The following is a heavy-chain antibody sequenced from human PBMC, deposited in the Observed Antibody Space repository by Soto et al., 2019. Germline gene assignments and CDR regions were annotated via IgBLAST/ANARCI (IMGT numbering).Heavy chain of an antibody. V-gene: IGHV1-69*02. J-gene: IGHJ4*02. D-gene: IGHD4-17*01. CDR2: IIPILGIA. CDR1: GGTFSSYT. CDR3: ASLTTVVMGFDY. Sequence: QVQLVQSGAEVKKPGSSVKVSCKASGGTFSSYTISWVRQAPGQGLEWMGRIIPILGIANYARKFQAGVTITADEPTSTAYMELRSLRSEDTAVYYCASLTTVVMGFDYWGPGTLVTVSS.